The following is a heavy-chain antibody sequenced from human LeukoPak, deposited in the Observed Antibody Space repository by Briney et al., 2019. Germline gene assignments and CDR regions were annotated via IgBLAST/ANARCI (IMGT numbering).Heavy chain of an antibody. J-gene: IGHJ4*02. CDR1: GFTFSNAW. CDR3: ATNSDYEGLFAY. V-gene: IGHV3-15*01. Sequence: GGSLRLSCAASGFTFSNAWMSWVRQAPGKGLDWVGRIKSKADGGTTDYAAPVKGRFTISRDDSENTLYVQMNSLKTEDTAVYYCATNSDYEGLFAYWGQGSLVTVSS. CDR2: IKSKADGGTT. D-gene: IGHD5-12*01.